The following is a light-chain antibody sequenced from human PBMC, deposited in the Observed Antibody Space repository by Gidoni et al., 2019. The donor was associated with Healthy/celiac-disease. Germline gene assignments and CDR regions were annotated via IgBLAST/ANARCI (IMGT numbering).Light chain of an antibody. CDR1: QSISSW. CDR2: KAS. V-gene: IGKV1-5*03. CDR3: QQYNSYPWP. Sequence: DIQMSHSPSTLSASVGDRVTITCRASQSISSWLAWYQQKPGTAPKLLIYKASSLESGVPSRFSGSGSGTEFTLTISSLQPDDFATYYCQQYNSYPWPFGQGTKVEIK. J-gene: IGKJ1*01.